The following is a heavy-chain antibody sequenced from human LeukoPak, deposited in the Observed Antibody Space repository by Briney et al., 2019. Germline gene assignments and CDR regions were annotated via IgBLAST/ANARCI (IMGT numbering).Heavy chain of an antibody. V-gene: IGHV1-69*02. J-gene: IGHJ6*02. D-gene: IGHD5-18*01. Sequence: GASVKVSCKASRGTFSSYTISWVRQAPGQGVEWMGRIIPILGIANYAQKFQGRVTITADKSTSTAYMELSSLRSEDTAVYYCASGGGYSYGYIYYYYGMDVWGQGTTVTVSS. CDR2: IIPILGIA. CDR1: RGTFSSYT. CDR3: ASGGGYSYGYIYYYYGMDV.